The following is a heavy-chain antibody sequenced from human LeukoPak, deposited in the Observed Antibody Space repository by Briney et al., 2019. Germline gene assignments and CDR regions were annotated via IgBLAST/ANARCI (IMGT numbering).Heavy chain of an antibody. CDR1: GGSISGYY. V-gene: IGHV4-59*01. CDR2: IYYSGST. J-gene: IGHJ4*02. CDR3: ARGGYSYAAVSFDY. D-gene: IGHD5-18*01. Sequence: SETLSLTCTVSGGSISGYYWSWIRQPPGKGLEWIGYIYYSGSTNYNPSLKSRVTISVDTSKNQFSLKLSSVTAADTAVYYCARGGYSYAAVSFDYWGQGTLVTVSS.